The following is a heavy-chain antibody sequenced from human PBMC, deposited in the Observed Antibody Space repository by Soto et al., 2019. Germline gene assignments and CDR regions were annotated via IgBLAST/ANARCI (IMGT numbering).Heavy chain of an antibody. V-gene: IGHV3-30*03. Sequence: ESGGGGVQPGRSKRLSCVVSGFTFNDYAIHWVRQAPGKGLEWVAVISFDGNNKFYADSVKGRFTISRDRSKTTAYLQMNNLRAEDTAVYYCVRDHWDCSGGGCNPHQLNFFAMDVWGQGTTVTVSS. D-gene: IGHD2-15*01. CDR3: VRDHWDCSGGGCNPHQLNFFAMDV. J-gene: IGHJ6*02. CDR1: GFTFNDYA. CDR2: ISFDGNNK.